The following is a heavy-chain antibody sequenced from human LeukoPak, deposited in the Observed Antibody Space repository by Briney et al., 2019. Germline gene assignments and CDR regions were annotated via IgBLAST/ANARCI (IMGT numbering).Heavy chain of an antibody. V-gene: IGHV3-23*01. J-gene: IGHJ5*02. Sequence: GGSLRLSCAASGLTFSNYAMSWVRQAPGKGLDWVSAISGTGGTTYYADSVKGRYTISRDNSKNTLYLQMNSLRAEDTAVYYCAGGPSYYYDSRWFDPWGQGTLVTVSS. D-gene: IGHD3-22*01. CDR2: ISGTGGTT. CDR1: GLTFSNYA. CDR3: AGGPSYYYDSRWFDP.